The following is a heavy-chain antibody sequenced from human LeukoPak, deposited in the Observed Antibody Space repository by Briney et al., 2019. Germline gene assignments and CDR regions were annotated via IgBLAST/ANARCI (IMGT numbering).Heavy chain of an antibody. J-gene: IGHJ3*02. CDR1: GGTFSSYA. V-gene: IGHV1-69*04. CDR3: ATHLVGAPKDAFDI. D-gene: IGHD1-26*01. CDR2: IIPILGIA. Sequence: ASVKVSRKASGGTFSSYAISWVRQAPGQGLEWMGRIIPILGIANYAQKFQGRVTITADKSTSTAYMELSSLRSEDTAVYYCATHLVGAPKDAFDIWGQGTMVTVSS.